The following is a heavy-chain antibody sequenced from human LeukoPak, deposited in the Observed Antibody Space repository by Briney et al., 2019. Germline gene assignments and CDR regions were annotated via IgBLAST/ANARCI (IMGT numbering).Heavy chain of an antibody. Sequence: GASVKVSCKASGGTFSSYAISWVRQAPGQGLEWMGGIIPILGTANCAQKFQGRVTITADESTSTAYMELSSLRSEDTAVYYCARGLLPYYDYVWGPMGFDYWGQGTLVTVSS. CDR2: IIPILGTA. D-gene: IGHD3-16*01. CDR1: GGTFSSYA. J-gene: IGHJ4*02. V-gene: IGHV1-69*13. CDR3: ARGLLPYYDYVWGPMGFDY.